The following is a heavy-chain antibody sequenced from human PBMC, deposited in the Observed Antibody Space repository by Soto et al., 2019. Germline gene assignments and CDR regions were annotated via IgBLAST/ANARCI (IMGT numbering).Heavy chain of an antibody. D-gene: IGHD3-3*01. V-gene: IGHV1-18*01. Sequence: ASVKVSCKASGYTFTSYGISWVRQAPGQGLEWMGWISAYNSNTNYAQKLQGRVTMTTDTSTSTAYMELRSLRSDDTAVYYCARGGRGQYYDFWSGYYTHNWFDPWGQGTLVTVSS. CDR2: ISAYNSNT. CDR3: ARGGRGQYYDFWSGYYTHNWFDP. CDR1: GYTFTSYG. J-gene: IGHJ5*02.